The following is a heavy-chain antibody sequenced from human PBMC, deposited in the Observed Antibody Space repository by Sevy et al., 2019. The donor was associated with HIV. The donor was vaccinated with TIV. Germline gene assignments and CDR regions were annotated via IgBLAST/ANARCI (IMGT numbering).Heavy chain of an antibody. V-gene: IGHV4-34*01. CDR1: GESFSNYY. CDR2: IDHSGRS. J-gene: IGHJ4*02. Sequence: GSLRLSCAVYGESFSNYYWSWIRLSPGKGLESIGEIDHSGRSDYNPSLKSRVTMSVDKSKNQFSLKLTSVTAADTAVYYCARGPKPLRSDYGDYRGVGYYFDSWGQGTLVTVSS. CDR3: ARGPKPLRSDYGDYRGVGYYFDS. D-gene: IGHD4-17*01.